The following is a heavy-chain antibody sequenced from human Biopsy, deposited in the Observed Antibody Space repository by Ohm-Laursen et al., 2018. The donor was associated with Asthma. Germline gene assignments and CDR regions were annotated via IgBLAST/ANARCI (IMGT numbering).Heavy chain of an antibody. CDR1: GFAVSRDH. CDR3: ARGDSSNWSHYYFDY. V-gene: IGHV3-53*01. J-gene: IGHJ4*02. D-gene: IGHD3-22*01. Sequence: SLRLSCAALGFAVSRDHMFWVRQAPGKGLEWVSVIYSGGTSHTADSVRGQFTISRDYSKNTLYLQMHSLRAEDTAVYYCARGDSSNWSHYYFDYWGQGTLVTVSS. CDR2: IYSGGTS.